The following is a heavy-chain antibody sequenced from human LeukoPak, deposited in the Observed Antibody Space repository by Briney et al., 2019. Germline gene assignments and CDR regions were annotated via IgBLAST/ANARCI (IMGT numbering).Heavy chain of an antibody. J-gene: IGHJ6*03. CDR2: IKQDGSEK. D-gene: IGHD4-11*01. CDR1: GFTFSSYW. V-gene: IGHV3-7*01. Sequence: GGSLRLSCAASGFTFSSYWMSWVRQAPGKGLEWVANIKQDGSEKYYVDSVKGRFTISRDNAKNSLYLQMNSLRAEDTAVYYCARTDYSNSAYYYYYYMDVWGKGTTVTVSS. CDR3: ARTDYSNSAYYYYYYMDV.